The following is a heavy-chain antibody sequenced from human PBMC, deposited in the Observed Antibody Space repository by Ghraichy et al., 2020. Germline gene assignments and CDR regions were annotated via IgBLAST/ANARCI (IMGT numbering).Heavy chain of an antibody. V-gene: IGHV3-30-3*01. J-gene: IGHJ3*02. CDR1: GFTFSSYA. D-gene: IGHD6-6*01. CDR3: ARGQLKKPTRLSRAFDI. CDR2: ISYDGSNK. Sequence: GGSLRLSCAASGFTFSSYAMHWVRQAPGKGLEWVAVISYDGSNKYYADSVKGRFTISRDNSKNTLYLQMNSLRAEDTAVYYCARGQLKKPTRLSRAFDIWGQGTMVTVSS.